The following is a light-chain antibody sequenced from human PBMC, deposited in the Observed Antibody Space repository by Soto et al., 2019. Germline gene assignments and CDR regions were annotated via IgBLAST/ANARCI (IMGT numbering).Light chain of an antibody. CDR1: QSVSSNY. Sequence: IVLTHSPATLSFSPWERSALSFGSSQSVSSNYLAWYQQKPGLAPRLLIYDASRRATGIPDRFSGSGSGTDFILSISRLEPEDFAVYYCQQYGSSPWTFGQGTKVDIK. V-gene: IGKV3D-20*01. CDR3: QQYGSSPWT. CDR2: DAS. J-gene: IGKJ1*01.